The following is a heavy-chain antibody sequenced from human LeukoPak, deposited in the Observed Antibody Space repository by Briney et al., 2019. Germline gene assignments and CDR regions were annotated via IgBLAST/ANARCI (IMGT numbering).Heavy chain of an antibody. CDR2: INQDGREK. CDR1: GFTFSSYW. J-gene: IGHJ6*03. Sequence: GGSLRLSCAASGFTFSSYWMSGVGQAPGKGLEWVANINQDGREKYYVDSVKGRFTISRDNAKNSLYLQMNSLRAEDTAVYYCATALYGSGSYSKSCMDVWGKGTTVTISS. V-gene: IGHV3-7*01. CDR3: ATALYGSGSYSKSCMDV. D-gene: IGHD3-10*01.